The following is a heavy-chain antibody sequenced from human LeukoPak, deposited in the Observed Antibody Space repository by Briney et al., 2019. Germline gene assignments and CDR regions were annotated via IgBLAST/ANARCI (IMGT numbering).Heavy chain of an antibody. V-gene: IGHV3-23*01. CDR1: GFTFSSYA. J-gene: IGHJ4*02. D-gene: IGHD6-19*01. Sequence: GGSLRLSCAASGFTFSSYAMSWVRQAPGKGLEWVSAISGSGGSTYYADSVKGRFTISRDNSKNTLYLQMNSLRAEDTALYYCAKDMSWEWLVPSYFDYWGQGTLVTVSS. CDR2: ISGSGGST. CDR3: AKDMSWEWLVPSYFDY.